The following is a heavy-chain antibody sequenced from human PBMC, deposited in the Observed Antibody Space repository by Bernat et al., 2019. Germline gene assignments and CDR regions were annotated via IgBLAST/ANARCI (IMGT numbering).Heavy chain of an antibody. D-gene: IGHD1-26*01. CDR1: GNSISSGSHY. V-gene: IGHV4-39*01. Sequence: QLQLQESGPGLVRPSETLSLTCSVSGNSISSGSHYWGWFRQPPGKGLEYIGTIYYTGSTYYNPSLRSRVTISMDTSKNPFSLKLSSVTAADTAVYYCARQIVGAHDFWGQGPLVTVSP. CDR2: IYYTGST. CDR3: ARQIVGAHDF. J-gene: IGHJ4*02.